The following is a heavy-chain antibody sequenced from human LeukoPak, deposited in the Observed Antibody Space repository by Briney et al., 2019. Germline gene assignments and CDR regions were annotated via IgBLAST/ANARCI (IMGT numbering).Heavy chain of an antibody. V-gene: IGHV3-48*01. D-gene: IGHD2-2*01. J-gene: IGHJ4*02. Sequence: GGSLRLSCSASGFTFSDYSMNWVRQAPGKGLEWISYVGISSGNTKYADSVKCRFTISGDKAKNTLYLQMNSLRVEDTAAYYCARDTKYAFDNWGQGTLVTVSS. CDR3: ARDTKYAFDN. CDR2: VGISSGNT. CDR1: GFTFSDYS.